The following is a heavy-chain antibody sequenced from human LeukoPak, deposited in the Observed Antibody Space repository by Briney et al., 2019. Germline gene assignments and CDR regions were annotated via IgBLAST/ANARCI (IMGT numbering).Heavy chain of an antibody. D-gene: IGHD2-2*01. Sequence: ASVKLFCKASGYTFTNNFMHWVRQAPGQGLEWMGIINPSGGSTSYAQKFQGRVTMTRDTSTSTVYMELSSLTSEDTAVYYCARGRGVVVPAAPTGNPFDIWGQGTMVTVSS. CDR3: ARGRGVVVPAAPTGNPFDI. V-gene: IGHV1-46*01. CDR2: INPSGGST. CDR1: GYTFTNNF. J-gene: IGHJ3*02.